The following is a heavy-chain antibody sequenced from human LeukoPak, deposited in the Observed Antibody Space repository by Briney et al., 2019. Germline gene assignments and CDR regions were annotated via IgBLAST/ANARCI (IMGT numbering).Heavy chain of an antibody. CDR1: GYTVIAYY. V-gene: IGHV1-2*02. J-gene: IGHJ4*02. Sequence: ASVKVSCKASGYTVIAYYIHRVRQAPGQGLEWMGWLNPNTGVTNYPQKFQGRVTMTRDTSINTAYMDLSTLRSDDTAVYYCATAPGSYYHFDYCGQGTLVTVSS. CDR3: ATAPGSYYHFDY. CDR2: LNPNTGVT. D-gene: IGHD1-26*01.